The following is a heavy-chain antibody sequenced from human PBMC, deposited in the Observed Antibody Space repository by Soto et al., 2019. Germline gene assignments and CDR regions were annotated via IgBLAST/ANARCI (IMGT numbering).Heavy chain of an antibody. CDR1: GGTFSSYA. V-gene: IGHV1-69*06. J-gene: IGHJ6*02. Sequence: SVKVSCKASGGTFSSYAISWVRQAPGQGLEWMGGIIPIFGTANYAQKFQGRVTITADKSTSAAYMELSSLRSEDTAVYYCATAPSYDILTGSGYYYYGMEVWGQGTTVTVSS. CDR2: IIPIFGTA. CDR3: ATAPSYDILTGSGYYYYGMEV. D-gene: IGHD3-9*01.